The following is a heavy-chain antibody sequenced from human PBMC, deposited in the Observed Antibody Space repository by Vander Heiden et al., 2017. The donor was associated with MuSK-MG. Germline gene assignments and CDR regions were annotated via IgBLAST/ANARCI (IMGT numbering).Heavy chain of an antibody. CDR3: ARRQSIPGNYYFDY. J-gene: IGHJ4*02. V-gene: IGHV4-39*01. CDR1: GGSISSSDYC. CDR2: IYYSGRT. Sequence: QLQLQESGPGLVKPSETLSLTCTVSGGSISSSDYCWGWIRQPPGKGLEWIGIIYYSGRTYYNPALKSRVTISIDTSKNQFSLKLSSVTAADTAVYYCARRQSIPGNYYFDYWGQGSLVTVSS. D-gene: IGHD6-6*01.